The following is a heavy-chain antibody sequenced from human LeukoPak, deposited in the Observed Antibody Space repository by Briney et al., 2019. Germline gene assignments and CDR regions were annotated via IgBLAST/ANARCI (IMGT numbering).Heavy chain of an antibody. V-gene: IGHV3-74*01. Sequence: GGSLRLSCAASGFTFSSYWMHWVSQAPGKWMVWVSRINSDGSSTSYADSVKGRFTISRDNAKNTLYLEMNSLRAEDTAVYYCARELPTVTTYYFDYWGQGTLVTVSS. CDR1: GFTFSSYW. J-gene: IGHJ4*02. CDR3: ARELPTVTTYYFDY. CDR2: INSDGSST. D-gene: IGHD4-17*01.